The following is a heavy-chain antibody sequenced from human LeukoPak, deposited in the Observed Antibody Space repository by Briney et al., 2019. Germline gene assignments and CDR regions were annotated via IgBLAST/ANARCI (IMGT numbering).Heavy chain of an antibody. CDR1: GFTFSSYG. J-gene: IGHJ4*02. Sequence: GGSLTLSCAASGFTFSSYGMHWVRQAPGKVLEWVAVICYDGSNKYYADSVKGRFTISRDNSKNTLYLQMNSLRAEDTAVYYCASSTITATLDYWGQGTLVTVSS. CDR2: ICYDGSNK. V-gene: IGHV3-33*01. D-gene: IGHD5-24*01. CDR3: ASSTITATLDY.